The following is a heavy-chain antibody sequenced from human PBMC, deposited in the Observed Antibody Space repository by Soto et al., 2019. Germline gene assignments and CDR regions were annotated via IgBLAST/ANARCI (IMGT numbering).Heavy chain of an antibody. V-gene: IGHV3-33*01. Sequence: QVQLVESGGGVVQPGRSLRLSCAASGFTFSSYGMHWVRQAPGKGLEWVAVIWYDGSNKYYADAVKGRFNISRDNSKNTLYLQMNSLRAEYTAVYYCARDGYCSGGSCYSVPVFDYWGQGTLVTVSS. CDR3: ARDGYCSGGSCYSVPVFDY. D-gene: IGHD2-15*01. CDR1: GFTFSSYG. CDR2: IWYDGSNK. J-gene: IGHJ4*02.